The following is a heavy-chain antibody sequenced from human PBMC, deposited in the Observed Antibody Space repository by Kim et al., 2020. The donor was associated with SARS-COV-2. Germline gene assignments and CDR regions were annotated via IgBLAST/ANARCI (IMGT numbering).Heavy chain of an antibody. V-gene: IGHV3-11*05. CDR3: ARDAGDSSQDFDY. Sequence: VKGRFTISRDTAKSTLYLQMNRLRADDTAVYYCARDAGDSSQDFDYWGQGTLVTVSS. J-gene: IGHJ4*02. D-gene: IGHD2-21*02.